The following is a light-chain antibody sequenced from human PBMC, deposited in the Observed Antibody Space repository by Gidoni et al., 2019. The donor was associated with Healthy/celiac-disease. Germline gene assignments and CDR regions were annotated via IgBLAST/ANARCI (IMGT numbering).Light chain of an antibody. V-gene: IGKV1-39*01. J-gene: IGKJ2*03. CDR1: QSISSY. CDR3: QQSYSTLYS. Sequence: DIQMTQYPSSLSASVGDRVTITCRASQSISSYLNGYQQKPGKAPKLLIYDASSMKSGVPARFSGSGSGTDFTLTISSLQPEDFATYYCQQSYSTLYSFGQVTKLEIK. CDR2: DAS.